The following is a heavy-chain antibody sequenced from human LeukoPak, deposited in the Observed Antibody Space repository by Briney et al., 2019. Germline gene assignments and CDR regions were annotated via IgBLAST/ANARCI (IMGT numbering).Heavy chain of an antibody. CDR3: ARGSHYGSGQMRHFDY. CDR1: GGSISSGGYS. CDR2: IYHSGST. V-gene: IGHV4-30-2*01. Sequence: PSETLSLTCAVSGGSISSGGYSWSWIRQPPGKGLEWIGYIYHSGSTYYNPSLKSRVTISVDRSKNQFSLKLSSVTAADTAVYYCARGSHYGSGQMRHFDYWGQGTLVTVSS. D-gene: IGHD3-10*01. J-gene: IGHJ4*02.